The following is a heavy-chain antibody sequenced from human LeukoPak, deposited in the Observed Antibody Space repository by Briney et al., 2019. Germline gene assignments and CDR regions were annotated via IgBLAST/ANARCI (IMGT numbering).Heavy chain of an antibody. Sequence: GGSLRLSCAASGFRFDDYAMHWVRQAPGKGLEWVSGISWDSAAIGYADSVRGRFTLSRDNAKNSLFLQMSSLRVEDTALYYCTKRARMGIAAAGDGFYIWGQGTMVTVSS. J-gene: IGHJ3*02. D-gene: IGHD6-13*01. CDR3: TKRARMGIAAAGDGFYI. CDR1: GFRFDDYA. V-gene: IGHV3-9*01. CDR2: ISWDSAAI.